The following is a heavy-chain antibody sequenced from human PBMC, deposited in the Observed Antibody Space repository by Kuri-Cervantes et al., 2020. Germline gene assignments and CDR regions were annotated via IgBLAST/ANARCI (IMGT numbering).Heavy chain of an antibody. J-gene: IGHJ3*02. Sequence: SETLSLTCTVSGYSITSNYYWGWIRQPPGKGLEWIGSIYYSVTTYYNPSLKSRVTIYVDTSKNQFSLTLSSVTAADTAVYYCARRTTTHTSGGFDIWGQGTLVTVSS. V-gene: IGHV4-39*01. CDR1: GYSITSNYY. CDR3: ARRTTTHTSGGFDI. CDR2: IYYSVTT. D-gene: IGHD3-22*01.